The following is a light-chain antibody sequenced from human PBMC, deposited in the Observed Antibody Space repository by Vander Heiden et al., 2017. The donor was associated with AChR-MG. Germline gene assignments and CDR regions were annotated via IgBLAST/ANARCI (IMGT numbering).Light chain of an antibody. J-gene: IGLJ2*01. CDR3: ETWDSNTRV. CDR2: LGGSGSY. CDR1: SGHSSYI. V-gene: IGLV4-60*03. Sequence: QPVLTQSSSASASLGSSVKLTCTLSSGHSSYIIAWHQQQPGKAPRYLVKLGGSGSYNKGSGVPDRFSGSSSGADRYLTISNLQSEDEADYYCETWDSNTRVFGGGTKLTVL.